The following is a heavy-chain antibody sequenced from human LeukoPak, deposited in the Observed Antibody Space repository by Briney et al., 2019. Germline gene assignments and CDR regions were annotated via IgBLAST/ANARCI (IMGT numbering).Heavy chain of an antibody. J-gene: IGHJ6*02. Sequence: ASVKVSCKASGYTFTSYGISWVRQAPGQGLEWMGWISAYNGNTNYAQKLQGRVTVTTDTSTSTAYMELRSLRSDDTAVYYCASGAAVAGINYYYYGMDVWGQGTTVTVSS. CDR2: ISAYNGNT. CDR1: GYTFTSYG. D-gene: IGHD6-19*01. V-gene: IGHV1-18*01. CDR3: ASGAAVAGINYYYYGMDV.